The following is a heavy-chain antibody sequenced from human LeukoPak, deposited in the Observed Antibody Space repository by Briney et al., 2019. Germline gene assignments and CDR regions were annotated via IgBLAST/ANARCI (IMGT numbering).Heavy chain of an antibody. J-gene: IGHJ4*02. CDR2: ISISSSYI. V-gene: IGHV3-21*01. Sequence: GGSLRLSCAASGFTFSSYSMNWVRQAPGKGLEWVSSISISSSYIYCADSVKGRFTISRDNANNSLYLQMNSLRAEDTAVYYCAMRRHCGGDCYGFDYWGQGTLVTVSS. D-gene: IGHD2-21*01. CDR1: GFTFSSYS. CDR3: AMRRHCGGDCYGFDY.